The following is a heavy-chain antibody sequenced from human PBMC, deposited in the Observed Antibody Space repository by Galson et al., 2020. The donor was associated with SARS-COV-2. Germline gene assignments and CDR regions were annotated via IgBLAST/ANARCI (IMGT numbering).Heavy chain of an antibody. CDR1: GGSFRGYY. J-gene: IGHJ6*02. Sequence: SETLSLTCAVYGGSFRGYYWSWIRQPPGKGLGWIGEINHSGSTHYNPSLKSRVTISVDTSKNQFSLKLSSVTAADTAVYYCARDRVVTTLYYYYYYGMDVWGQGTTVTVSS. CDR3: ARDRVVTTLYYYYYYGMDV. V-gene: IGHV4-34*01. CDR2: INHSGST. D-gene: IGHD3-3*01.